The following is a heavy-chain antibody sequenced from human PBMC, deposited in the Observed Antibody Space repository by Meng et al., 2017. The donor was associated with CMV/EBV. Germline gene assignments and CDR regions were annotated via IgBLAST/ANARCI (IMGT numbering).Heavy chain of an antibody. V-gene: IGHV4-59*12. D-gene: IGHD1-26*01. CDR2: ITDSRNT. J-gene: IGHJ3*02. CDR3: AREVGAPYFDM. Sequence: GSLRLSCTVSGGSISSYYWSWIRQPPGKRLEWIGSITDSRNTYYTPSLQSRVTIAVDTSKNQFSLKLTSVTAADTAVYFCAREVGAPYFDMWGQGTTVTVSS. CDR1: GGSISSYY.